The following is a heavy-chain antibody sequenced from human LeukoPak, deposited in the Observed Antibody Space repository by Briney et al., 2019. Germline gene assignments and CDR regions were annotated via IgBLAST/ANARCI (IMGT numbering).Heavy chain of an antibody. V-gene: IGHV1-69*04. Sequence: GASVKVSCKASGGTFSSYAISWVRQAPGQGLEWMGRIIPILGIANYAQKFQGRVTITADKSTSTAYMELSSLRSEDTAAYYCARDSDSSGYYRNYYFDYWGQGTLVTVSS. CDR1: GGTFSSYA. CDR3: ARDSDSSGYYRNYYFDY. J-gene: IGHJ4*02. D-gene: IGHD3-22*01. CDR2: IIPILGIA.